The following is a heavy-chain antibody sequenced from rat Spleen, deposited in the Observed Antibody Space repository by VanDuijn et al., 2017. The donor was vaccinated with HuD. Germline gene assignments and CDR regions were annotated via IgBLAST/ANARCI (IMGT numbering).Heavy chain of an antibody. Sequence: EVQLVESGGGLVQPGRSLKLSCVASGFTFNNYWMTWIRQAPGKGLEWVASISTGGGNTYYRDSVKGRFTISRDNAKSTLYLKLDSLRSEDTATYYCTTDTFYDGSYYPGGFDYWGQGVMVTVSS. CDR2: ISTGGGNT. CDR1: GFTFNNYW. D-gene: IGHD1-12*02. J-gene: IGHJ2*01. V-gene: IGHV5-31*01. CDR3: TTDTFYDGSYYPGGFDY.